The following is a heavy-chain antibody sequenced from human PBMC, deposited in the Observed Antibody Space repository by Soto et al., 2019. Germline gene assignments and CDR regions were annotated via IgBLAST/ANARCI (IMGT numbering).Heavy chain of an antibody. CDR2: INPNSGGT. CDR1: GYTFTGYY. D-gene: IGHD3-10*01. Sequence: ASVKVSCKASGYTFTGYYMHWVRQAPGQGLEWMGWINPNSGGTNYAQKFQGWVTMTRDTSISTAYMELSRLRSDDTAVYYCARGPIYYGSGSYSFGYWGQGTLVTVSS. V-gene: IGHV1-2*04. J-gene: IGHJ4*02. CDR3: ARGPIYYGSGSYSFGY.